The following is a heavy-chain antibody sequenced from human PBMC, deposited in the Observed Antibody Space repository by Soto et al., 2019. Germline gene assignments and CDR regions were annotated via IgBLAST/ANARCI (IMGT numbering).Heavy chain of an antibody. V-gene: IGHV4-30-4*01. CDR1: GGSISSGDYY. Sequence: PSETRSRTCTVSGGSISSGDYYWSWIRQPPGKGLEWIGYIYYSGSTYYNPSLKRRVTISVDTSKNQFSLKLSSVTAADTAVYYCARDSGLDYYDSSGPNTRNYYYYGMDGWGQGTTVTVSS. D-gene: IGHD3-22*01. CDR2: IYYSGST. J-gene: IGHJ6*02. CDR3: ARDSGLDYYDSSGPNTRNYYYYGMDG.